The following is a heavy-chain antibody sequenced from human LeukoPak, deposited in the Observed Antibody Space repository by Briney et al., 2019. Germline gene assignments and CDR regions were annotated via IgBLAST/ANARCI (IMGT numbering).Heavy chain of an antibody. J-gene: IGHJ5*02. CDR2: IYTSGST. CDR1: GGSISSYY. V-gene: IGHV4-4*07. Sequence: PSETLSLTCTVFGGSISSYYWSWIRQPAGKGLEWIGRIYTSGSTNYNPPLMSRVTMSIDTSKNQFSLKLSSVTAADTAVYYSARTSPYRFDPWGQGTLVTVSS. CDR3: ARTSPYRFDP.